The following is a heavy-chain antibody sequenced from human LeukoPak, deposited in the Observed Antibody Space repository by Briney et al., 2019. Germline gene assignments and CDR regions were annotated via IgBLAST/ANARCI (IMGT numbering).Heavy chain of an antibody. V-gene: IGHV3-30*02. CDR1: GFNFNRYA. Sequence: GGSLRLSCAASGFNFNRYAMHWVRQAPGGGLEWVTFIRYDGGEKYYVDSVKGRFTISRDNFKSSLYLQMSSLREEDTARYYCAKAYSTYSFGYPDAFDLWGQGTMVIVSS. CDR3: AKAYSTYSFGYPDAFDL. J-gene: IGHJ3*01. D-gene: IGHD5-18*01. CDR2: IRYDGGEK.